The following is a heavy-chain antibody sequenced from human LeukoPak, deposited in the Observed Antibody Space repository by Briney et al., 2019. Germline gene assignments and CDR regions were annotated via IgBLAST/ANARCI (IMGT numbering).Heavy chain of an antibody. J-gene: IGHJ6*02. D-gene: IGHD6-13*01. CDR1: GYTFTSYY. CDR2: INPSGGST. Sequence: GASVTVSCKASGYTFTSYYMHWVRQAPGQGLEWMGLINPSGGSTSYAQKFQGRVTMTRDTSTSTVYMELSSLRSEDTAVYYCARDRVYIAAAGTPPYYYGMDVWGQGTTVTVSS. CDR3: ARDRVYIAAAGTPPYYYGMDV. V-gene: IGHV1-46*01.